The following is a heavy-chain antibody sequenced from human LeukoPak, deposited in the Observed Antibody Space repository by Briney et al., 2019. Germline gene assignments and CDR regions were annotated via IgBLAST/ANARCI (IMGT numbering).Heavy chain of an antibody. V-gene: IGHV4-34*01. J-gene: IGHJ4*02. CDR2: INHSGST. CDR3: ARGFYIVVVPAAFAFDY. CDR1: GGSFSGYY. D-gene: IGHD2-2*01. Sequence: PSETLSLTCAVYGGSFSGYYWSWIRQPPGRGLEWIGEINHSGSTNYNPSLKSRVTISVDTSKNQFSLKLSSVTAADTAVYYCARGFYIVVVPAAFAFDYWGQGTLVTVSS.